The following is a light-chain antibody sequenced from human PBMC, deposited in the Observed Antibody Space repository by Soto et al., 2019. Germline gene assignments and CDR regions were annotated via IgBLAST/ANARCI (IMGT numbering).Light chain of an antibody. Sequence: QSVLTQPASVSGSPGQSITISCTGTSSDVGSYNLVSWYQQHPGKAPKLMIYEGSKRPSGVSNRFSGSKSSNTASLTISGLQAEDEADYYCCSYAGSSPYVFGTGTKVTVL. V-gene: IGLV2-23*01. J-gene: IGLJ1*01. CDR2: EGS. CDR3: CSYAGSSPYV. CDR1: SSDVGSYNL.